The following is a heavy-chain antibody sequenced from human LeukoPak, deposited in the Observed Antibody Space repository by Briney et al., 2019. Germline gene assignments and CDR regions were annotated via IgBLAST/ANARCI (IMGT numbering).Heavy chain of an antibody. CDR1: GGSFSGYY. V-gene: IGHV4-34*01. Sequence: PSETLSLTCAVYGGSFSGYYWSWIRQPPGKGLEWVGEINHSGSTNYNPSLKSRVTISADTSKNQFSLKLSSVTAAATAVYYCAIATEGWFDPWGQGTLVTVSS. CDR2: INHSGST. D-gene: IGHD4-11*01. J-gene: IGHJ5*02. CDR3: AIATEGWFDP.